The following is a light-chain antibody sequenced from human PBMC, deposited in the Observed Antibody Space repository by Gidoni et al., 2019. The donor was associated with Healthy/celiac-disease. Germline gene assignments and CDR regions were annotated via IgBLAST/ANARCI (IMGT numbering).Light chain of an antibody. V-gene: IGKV3-20*01. CDR2: GAS. J-gene: IGKJ1*01. CDR1: QSVSSSY. CDR3: QQYGSSSWT. Sequence: EIVLTQSPGTLSLPPGERATLSCRASQSVSSSYLAWYQQKPGQAPRLLLYGASSRATGIPDRFIGSGSGTDFTLTISRLEPEDFAVYYCQQYGSSSWTFGQGTKVEIK.